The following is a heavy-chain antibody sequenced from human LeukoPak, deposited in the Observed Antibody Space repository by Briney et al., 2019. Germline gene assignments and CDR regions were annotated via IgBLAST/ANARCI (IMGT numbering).Heavy chain of an antibody. Sequence: SQTLSLTCAVSGGSISSGDYYWSWIRQPPGKGLEWIGYTYYSGSTYYNPSLKSRVTISVDTSKNQFSLKLSSVTAADTAVYYCARDTLYYYDSSGYYSGSVFDYWGQGTLVTVSS. CDR1: GGSISSGDYY. D-gene: IGHD3-22*01. V-gene: IGHV4-30-4*01. CDR3: ARDTLYYYDSSGYYSGSVFDY. CDR2: TYYSGST. J-gene: IGHJ4*02.